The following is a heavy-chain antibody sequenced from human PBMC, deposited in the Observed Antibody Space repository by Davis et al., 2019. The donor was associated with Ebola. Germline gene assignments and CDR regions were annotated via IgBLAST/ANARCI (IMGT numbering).Heavy chain of an antibody. CDR1: GFTFSRSG. D-gene: IGHD6-13*01. Sequence: GESLKISCAASGFTFSRSGMHWVRQAPGKGLEWVAVISYDGSNKYYADSVKGRFTISRDNAKNSLYLQMNSLRAEDTAVYYCASSGQQLVPDWFDPWGQGTLVTVSS. CDR3: ASSGQQLVPDWFDP. V-gene: IGHV3-30*03. J-gene: IGHJ5*02. CDR2: ISYDGSNK.